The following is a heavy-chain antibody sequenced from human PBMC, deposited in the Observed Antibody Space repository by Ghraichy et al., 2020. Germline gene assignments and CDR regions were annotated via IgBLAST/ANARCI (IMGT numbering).Heavy chain of an antibody. CDR1: VYTLTGYY. D-gene: IGHD2-15*01. CDR2: INPNNGGT. V-gene: IGHV1-2*02. CDR3: ARGCSGGTCYWVH. Sequence: ASVKVSCKASVYTLTGYYMHWVRQAPGQGLEWMGWINPNNGGTNYAQKFQGRVTMTRDTSISTAYMELSSLISDDTAVYYCARGCSGGTCYWVHWGQGTLVTVSS. J-gene: IGHJ4*02.